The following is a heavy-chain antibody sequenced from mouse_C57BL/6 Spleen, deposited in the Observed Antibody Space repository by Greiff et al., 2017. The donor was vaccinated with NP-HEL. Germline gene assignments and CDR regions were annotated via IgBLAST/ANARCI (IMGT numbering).Heavy chain of an antibody. CDR2: INPSTGGT. D-gene: IGHD1-1*01. V-gene: IGHV1-42*01. Sequence: VQLQQSGPELVKPGASVKISCKASGYSFTGYYMNWVKQSPEKSLEWIGEINPSTGGTTYNQKFKAKATLTVDKSSSTAYMQLKSLTSEDSAVYYCARIDYGSSSSFAYWGQGTLVTVSA. J-gene: IGHJ3*01. CDR3: ARIDYGSSSSFAY. CDR1: GYSFTGYY.